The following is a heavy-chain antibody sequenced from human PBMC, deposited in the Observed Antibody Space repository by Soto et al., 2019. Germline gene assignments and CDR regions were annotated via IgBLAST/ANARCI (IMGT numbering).Heavy chain of an antibody. Sequence: ASVKVSCKASGYTFTGCYMHWLRQAPGQGLEWMGWINPNSGGTNYAQKFQGWVTMTRDTSISTAYMELSRLRSDDTAVYYCAREKRDADSSSWYFSYYYYGMDVWGQGTTVTVSS. CDR3: AREKRDADSSSWYFSYYYYGMDV. J-gene: IGHJ6*02. V-gene: IGHV1-2*04. CDR2: INPNSGGT. CDR1: GYTFTGCY. D-gene: IGHD6-13*01.